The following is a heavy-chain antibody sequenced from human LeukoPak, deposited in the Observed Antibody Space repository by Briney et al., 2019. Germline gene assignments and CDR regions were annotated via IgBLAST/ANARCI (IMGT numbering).Heavy chain of an antibody. D-gene: IGHD6-19*01. CDR3: ARDQSSGWSDY. J-gene: IGHJ4*02. Sequence: SETLSLTCTVSGGSISNYYWSWIRQPPGKGLEWIGYIHYNGNTNYNPSLKSRVTISVDTSKNQFSLKLSSVTAADTAVYYCARDQSSGWSDYWGQGTLVTVSS. CDR1: GGSISNYY. V-gene: IGHV4-59*01. CDR2: IHYNGNT.